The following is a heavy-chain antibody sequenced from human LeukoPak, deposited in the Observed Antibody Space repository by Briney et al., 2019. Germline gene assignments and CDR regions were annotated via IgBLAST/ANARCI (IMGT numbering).Heavy chain of an antibody. CDR2: IIPIFGTA. CDR3: ARGRYTVTNYYYYGMDV. J-gene: IGHJ6*04. D-gene: IGHD4-17*01. CDR1: GGTFSSYA. Sequence: GASVKVSCKASGGTFSSYAISWVRQAPGQGLEWMGGIIPIFGTANYAQKFQGGVTITADKSTSTAYMELSSLRSEDTAVYYCARGRYTVTNYYYYGMDVWGKGTTVTVSS. V-gene: IGHV1-69*06.